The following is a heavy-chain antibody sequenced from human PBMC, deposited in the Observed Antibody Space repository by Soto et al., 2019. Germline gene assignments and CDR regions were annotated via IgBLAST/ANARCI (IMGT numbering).Heavy chain of an antibody. CDR3: ARDGGGSYYPYYFDY. V-gene: IGHV4-59*01. Sequence: PSETLSLTCTVSGGSISSYYWSWIRQPPGKGLEWIGYIYYSGSTNYNPSLKSRVTISVDTSKNQFSXXXXXXXAADTAVYYCARDGGGSYYPYYFDYWGQGALVTVSS. CDR2: IYYSGST. J-gene: IGHJ4*02. D-gene: IGHD1-26*01. CDR1: GGSISSYY.